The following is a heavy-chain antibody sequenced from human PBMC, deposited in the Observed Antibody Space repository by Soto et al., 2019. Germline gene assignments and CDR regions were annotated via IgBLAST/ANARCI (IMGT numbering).Heavy chain of an antibody. V-gene: IGHV3-23*01. Sequence: EVQLLESGGGLVQPGGSLRLSCAASGFTFDSYAMNWVRQAPGKGLEWVSTISGSGDYTYYTDSVKGRFTISRDNSKNMMYLQMNSLRAEDTAVYYCAKNRGLQCYFDYWGQGTLVTVSS. J-gene: IGHJ4*02. CDR1: GFTFDSYA. CDR3: AKNRGLQCYFDY. CDR2: ISGSGDYT.